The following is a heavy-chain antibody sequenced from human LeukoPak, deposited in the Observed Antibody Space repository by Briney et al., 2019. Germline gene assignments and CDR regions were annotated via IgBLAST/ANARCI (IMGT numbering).Heavy chain of an antibody. CDR2: IYYSGST. Sequence: SETLSLTCTVSGGSISSSSYYWGWIRQPPGKGLEWIGSIYYSGSTYYNPSLKSRVTISVDTSKNQFSLKLSSVTAADTAVYYCARDLFSYGFYYMDVRGKGTTVTVSS. D-gene: IGHD5-18*01. CDR1: GGSISSSSYY. CDR3: ARDLFSYGFYYMDV. V-gene: IGHV4-39*07. J-gene: IGHJ6*03.